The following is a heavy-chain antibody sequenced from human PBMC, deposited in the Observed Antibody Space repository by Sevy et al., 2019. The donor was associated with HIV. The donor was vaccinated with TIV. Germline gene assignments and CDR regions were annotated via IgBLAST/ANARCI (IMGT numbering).Heavy chain of an antibody. CDR3: AKDGFKPSVGDENYYYYYMDV. Sequence: GGYLRLSCAASGFTFSSYAMSWVRQAPGKGLEWVSAISGSGGSTYYADSVKGRFTISRDNSKNTLYLQMNSLRAEDMAVYYCAKDGFKPSVGDENYYYYYMDVWGKGTTVTVSS. CDR2: ISGSGGST. V-gene: IGHV3-23*01. D-gene: IGHD3-16*01. CDR1: GFTFSSYA. J-gene: IGHJ6*03.